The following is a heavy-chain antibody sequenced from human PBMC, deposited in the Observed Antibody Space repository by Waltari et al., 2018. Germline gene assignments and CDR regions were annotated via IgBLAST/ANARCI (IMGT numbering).Heavy chain of an antibody. Sequence: LVQSGAEVMKPGASVRVSCQASRAAVTDPHIHWVRQAPGQGLEWMGWVNPNGGGTNYAQRFAGRITVTWDASITTAYMEFSRLTSGDTAVYFCAREYCGGDCRLFDYWGQGTPVTVSS. J-gene: IGHJ4*02. CDR3: AREYCGGDCRLFDY. CDR1: RAAVTDPH. D-gene: IGHD2-21*02. V-gene: IGHV1-2*02. CDR2: VNPNGGGT.